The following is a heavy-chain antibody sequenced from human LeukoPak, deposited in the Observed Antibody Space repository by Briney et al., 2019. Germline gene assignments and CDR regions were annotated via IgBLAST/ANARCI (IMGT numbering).Heavy chain of an antibody. D-gene: IGHD3-22*01. CDR3: ARGSDSYGYWYFDY. J-gene: IGHJ4*02. CDR1: GFTFSSYG. CDR2: ISYDGSNK. V-gene: IGHV3-30*03. Sequence: PGRSLRLSCAASGFTFSSYGMHWVRQAPGKGLEWVAVISYDGSNKYYADSVKGRFTISRDNSKNTLYLQMNSLRAEDTAVFYCARGSDSYGYWYFDYWGQGTLVTVSS.